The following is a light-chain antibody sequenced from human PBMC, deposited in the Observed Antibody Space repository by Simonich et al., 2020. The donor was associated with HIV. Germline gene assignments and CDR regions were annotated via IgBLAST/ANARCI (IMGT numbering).Light chain of an antibody. Sequence: DIVMTQSRDSLAVSLGERAAIHCKSSQTVLFRSNIKNYLAWYQQKPEPPPKLLIYWASTREAGVPDRFSGSGSGTEFTLTISSLQAENVAVYYCQQYYSIPYTFGQGSKLEI. V-gene: IGKV4-1*01. CDR3: QQYYSIPYT. CDR1: QTVLFRSNIKNY. CDR2: WAS. J-gene: IGKJ2*01.